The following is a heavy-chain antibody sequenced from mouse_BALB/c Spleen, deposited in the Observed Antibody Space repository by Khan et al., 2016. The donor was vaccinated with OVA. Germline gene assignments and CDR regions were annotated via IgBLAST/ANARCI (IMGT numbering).Heavy chain of an antibody. V-gene: IGHV3-2*02. J-gene: IGHJ3*01. Sequence: EVQLQESGPGLVKPSQSLSLTCTVTGYSITSDYAWNWIRPFPGNKLEWMGYISYSGTTTYNPSLTSRLSITRDTSNNQCFLQLNSVTTEDTATCYCARWFTYGGQGTLVTVSA. CDR2: ISYSGTT. CDR1: GYSITSDYA. CDR3: ARWFTY.